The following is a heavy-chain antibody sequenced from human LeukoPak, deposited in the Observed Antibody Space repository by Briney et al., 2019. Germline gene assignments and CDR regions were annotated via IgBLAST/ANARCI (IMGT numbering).Heavy chain of an antibody. D-gene: IGHD2-2*02. CDR1: GGSFSGYY. J-gene: IGHJ4*02. CDR2: INHSGST. V-gene: IGHV4-34*01. CDR3: ARGRRNTPLGYCSSTNCYSSYFDY. Sequence: SETLSLTCAVYGGSFSGYYWSWIRQPPGKGLEWIGEINHSGSTNYNPSLKSRVTISVDTSKNQFSLKLSSVTAADTAVYYCARGRRNTPLGYCSSTNCYSSYFDYWGQGTLVTVSS.